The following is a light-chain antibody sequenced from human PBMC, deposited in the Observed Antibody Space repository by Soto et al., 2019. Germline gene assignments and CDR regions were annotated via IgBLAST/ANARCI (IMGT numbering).Light chain of an antibody. J-gene: IGKJ1*01. V-gene: IGKV3D-15*01. CDR2: GAS. CDR1: QSVSGN. CDR3: KQYNNWPPT. Sequence: EIVMTQSPATLSVSPGERATLSCRAGQSVSGNLAWYQQKPAQAPRLLIYGASTKATGIPARFSGSGSGTEFTPTISSLQSEDFAVYYCKQYNNWPPTFGKGTKVEIK.